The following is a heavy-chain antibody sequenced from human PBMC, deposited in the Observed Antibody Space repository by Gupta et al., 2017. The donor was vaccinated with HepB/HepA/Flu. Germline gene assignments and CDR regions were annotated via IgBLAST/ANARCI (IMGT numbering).Heavy chain of an antibody. V-gene: IGHV1-46*01. CDR1: GYSLTSSY. CDR2: INPSGGTT. Sequence: QVQLVHSGAEVKKPGASVKVSCKAAGYSLTSSYMHWVRQAPGQGLEWMGIINPSGGTTSYAPKFQNRVTMTRDTSTSTVYMELSSLRSEDTAVYYCARGGGSRGSFDYWGQGTLVTVSS. D-gene: IGHD3-16*01. J-gene: IGHJ4*02. CDR3: ARGGGSRGSFDY.